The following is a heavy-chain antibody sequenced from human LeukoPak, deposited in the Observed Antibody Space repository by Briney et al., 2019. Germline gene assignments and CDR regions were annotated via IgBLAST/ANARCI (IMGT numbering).Heavy chain of an antibody. D-gene: IGHD5-18*01. V-gene: IGHV3-11*01. CDR1: GFTFSDYY. Sequence: GGSLRLSCADSGFTFSDYYMSWIRQAPGKGLEWVSGISSSGSTLYYADSVKGRFTISRDNAKNSLYLQMNSLRAEDTAMYYCARGKSGYTYGSVYDYWGQGTPVTVSS. CDR3: ARGKSGYTYGSVYDY. J-gene: IGHJ4*02. CDR2: ISSSGSTL.